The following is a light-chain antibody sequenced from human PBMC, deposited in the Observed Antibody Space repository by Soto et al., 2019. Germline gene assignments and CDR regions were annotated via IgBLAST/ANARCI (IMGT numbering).Light chain of an antibody. CDR1: SSDVGTYNY. Sequence: QSALTQPASLSGSPGQSITISCTGTSSDVGTYNYVSWYQQLPGKAPTLMIYEVNNRPSGVSNRFSGSKSDNTASLTISGLQAEDEADYYGISYRGSSTLYAFGTGTKVPVL. V-gene: IGLV2-14*01. CDR3: ISYRGSSTLYA. J-gene: IGLJ1*01. CDR2: EVN.